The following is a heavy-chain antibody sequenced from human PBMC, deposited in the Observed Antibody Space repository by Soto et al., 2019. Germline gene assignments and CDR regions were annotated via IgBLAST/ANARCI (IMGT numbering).Heavy chain of an antibody. CDR2: IIPIFGTA. CDR3: ARSKYYYDSSGYYGY. Sequence: SVKVSCKASGGTFGSYAISWVRQAPGQGLEWMGGIIPIFGTANYAQKFQGRVTITADKSTSTAYMELSSLRSEDTAVYYCARSKYYYDSSGYYGYWGQGTLVTVSS. CDR1: GGTFGSYA. V-gene: IGHV1-69*06. J-gene: IGHJ4*02. D-gene: IGHD3-22*01.